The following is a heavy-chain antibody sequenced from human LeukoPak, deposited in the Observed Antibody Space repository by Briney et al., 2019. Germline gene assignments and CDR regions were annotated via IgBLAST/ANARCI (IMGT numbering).Heavy chain of an antibody. CDR1: GGSISSYY. CDR2: IYTSGST. D-gene: IGHD3-22*01. Sequence: SETLSLTCTVSGGSISSYYWSWIRQPPGKGLEWIGYIYTSGSTNYNPSLKSRVTISVDTSKNQFSLKLSSVTAADTAVYYCARQGSGYRLDYWGQGTLVTVSS. J-gene: IGHJ4*02. V-gene: IGHV4-4*09. CDR3: ARQGSGYRLDY.